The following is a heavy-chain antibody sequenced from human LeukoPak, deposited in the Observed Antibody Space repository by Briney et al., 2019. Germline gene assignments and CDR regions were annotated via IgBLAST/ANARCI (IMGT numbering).Heavy chain of an antibody. Sequence: SSETLSLTCTVSGGSISSGGYYWSWIRQPPGKGLEWIGYIYHSGSTYYNPSLKSRVTISVDTSKNQFSLKLSSVTAADTAVYYCARAYSSSWYPYDAFDIWGQGTMVTVSS. D-gene: IGHD6-13*01. CDR3: ARAYSSSWYPYDAFDI. V-gene: IGHV4-30-2*01. J-gene: IGHJ3*02. CDR2: IYHSGST. CDR1: GGSISSGGYY.